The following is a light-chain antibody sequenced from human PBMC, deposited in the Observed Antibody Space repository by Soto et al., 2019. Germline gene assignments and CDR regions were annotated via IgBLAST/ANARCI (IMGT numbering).Light chain of an antibody. V-gene: IGKV1-9*01. CDR3: QQLYSHPLT. CDR1: QGISSY. Sequence: DIQMTQSPSSVSASVGDRVTITCRASQGISSYLAWYQQKPGKAPKLLIYAASTLQSGVPSRFSGSGYGTDFSLTISNLQPEDFATYYCQQLYSHPLTFGGGTKVDIK. J-gene: IGKJ4*01. CDR2: AAS.